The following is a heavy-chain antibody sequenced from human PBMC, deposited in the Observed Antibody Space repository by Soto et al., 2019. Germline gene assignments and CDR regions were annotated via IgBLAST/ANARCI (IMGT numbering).Heavy chain of an antibody. CDR2: VSDDGSHT. J-gene: IGHJ4*02. V-gene: IGHV3-30-3*01. D-gene: IGHD3-9*01. CDR3: ARDAPQGGRRVYFDV. Sequence: QVQLVESGGGVVQPGKSLRLSCVASGFSFNTYTMHWVRQAPGGGLEWVAIVSDDGSHTYYTDSVRGRFSISRDNSNSTLCMQTNTLTTADTAVYFCARDAPQGGRRVYFDVWGQGPLVTVSS. CDR1: GFSFNTYT.